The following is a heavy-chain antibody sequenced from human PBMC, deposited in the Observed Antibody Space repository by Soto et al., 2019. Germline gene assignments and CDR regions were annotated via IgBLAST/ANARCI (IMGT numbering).Heavy chain of an antibody. J-gene: IGHJ6*02. CDR2: TSYDGTNK. V-gene: IGHV3-30-3*01. CDR1: GFTFSSYA. Sequence: GGSLRLSCAASGFTFSSYAMHWVRQAPGKGLEWVAITSYDGTNKYYADSVKGRFTISRDNSKNTLYLQMNSLRTEDTAVYYCARDKTGYYGMDVWGQGTTVTVSS. CDR3: ARDKTGYYGMDV.